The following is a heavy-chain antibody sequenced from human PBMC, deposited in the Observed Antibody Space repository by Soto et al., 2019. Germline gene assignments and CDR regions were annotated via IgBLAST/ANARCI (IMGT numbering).Heavy chain of an antibody. V-gene: IGHV3-30*18. Sequence: QVQLVESGGGVVQPGRSLRLSCAASGFTFSSYGMHWVRQAPGKGLEWVAVISYDGSNKYYADSVKGRFTISRDNSKNTLYLQMNSLRAEDTAVYYCAKGEEIVLVPAAPPQYGMDVWGQGTTVTVSS. CDR3: AKGEEIVLVPAAPPQYGMDV. CDR1: GFTFSSYG. CDR2: ISYDGSNK. J-gene: IGHJ6*02. D-gene: IGHD2-2*01.